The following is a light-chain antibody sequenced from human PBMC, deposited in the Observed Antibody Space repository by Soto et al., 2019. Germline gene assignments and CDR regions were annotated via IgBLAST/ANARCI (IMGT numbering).Light chain of an antibody. V-gene: IGKV3-20*01. CDR2: GAS. Sequence: EIVLTQSPGTLSLSPGERATLSCRASQSDSSSYLAWYQQKPGQAPRLLIYGASSRATGIPDRFSGSGSGTDFTLTISTLEPEDFAVFYCQQYGRTFGQGTKVEIK. CDR3: QQYGRT. J-gene: IGKJ1*01. CDR1: QSDSSSY.